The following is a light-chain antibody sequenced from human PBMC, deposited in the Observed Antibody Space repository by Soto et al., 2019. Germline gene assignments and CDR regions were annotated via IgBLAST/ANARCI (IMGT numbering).Light chain of an antibody. V-gene: IGKV3-20*01. CDR3: QQYGTSPWT. Sequence: EIVSTQSPGTLSLFPGERATLSCRATQSVNSDYLAWYQQKPGQAPRLLIYIASRRATGIPDRFSGSGSGTDFTLTISRLEPEDFAVYYCQQYGTSPWTFGQGTKVEIK. J-gene: IGKJ1*01. CDR2: IAS. CDR1: QSVNSDY.